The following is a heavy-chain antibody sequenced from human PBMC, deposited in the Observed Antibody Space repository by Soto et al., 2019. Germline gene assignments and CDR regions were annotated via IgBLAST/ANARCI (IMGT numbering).Heavy chain of an antibody. CDR3: ARLTYGGNPDPAV. CDR2: IYYSGST. CDR1: GGSISSGNYY. D-gene: IGHD4-17*01. J-gene: IGHJ3*01. V-gene: IGHV4-39*02. Sequence: SETLSLTCIVSGGSISSGNYYWAWIRQPPGKGLEWIGSIYYSGSTYYNPSLKSRVTISVDTSKNPFSLRLSSVTAADTAVFYCARLTYGGNPDPAVWGQGTMVTVSS.